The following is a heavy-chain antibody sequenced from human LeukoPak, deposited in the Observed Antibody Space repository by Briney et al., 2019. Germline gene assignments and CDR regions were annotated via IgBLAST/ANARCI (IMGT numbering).Heavy chain of an antibody. J-gene: IGHJ4*02. Sequence: PGGSLRLSCAASGFTFSSYWMSWVRQAPGKGLEWVANIKQDGSEKYYVDSVKGRFTISRDNAKNSLYLQMSSLRAEDTAIYYCVRDRGTYRPIDYWGQGTLVTVSS. D-gene: IGHD1-26*01. CDR3: VRDRGTYRPIDY. V-gene: IGHV3-7*03. CDR2: IKQDGSEK. CDR1: GFTFSSYW.